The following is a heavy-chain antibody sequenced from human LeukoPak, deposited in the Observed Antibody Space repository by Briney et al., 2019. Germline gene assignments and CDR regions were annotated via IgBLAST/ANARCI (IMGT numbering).Heavy chain of an antibody. D-gene: IGHD2-2*01. CDR2: INHSGST. J-gene: IGHJ4*02. Sequence: PSETLSLTCAVYGGSFSGYYWSWIRQPPGKGLEWIGEINHSGSTNYNPSLKSRVTISVDTSKNQFSLRLNSVTAADTAVYYCATKGLSNWGQGTLVTVSS. CDR3: ATKGLSN. V-gene: IGHV4-34*01. CDR1: GGSFSGYY.